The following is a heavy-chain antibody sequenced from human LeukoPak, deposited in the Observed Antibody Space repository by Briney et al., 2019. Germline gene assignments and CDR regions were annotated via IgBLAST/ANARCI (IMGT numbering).Heavy chain of an antibody. Sequence: SETLSLTCAVYGVSFSGYYWSWIRQPPGKGLEWIGGINHSGGTNYNPSLKSRVTISVDTSKNQFSLKLSSVTAADTAVYYCAREGVVGAYGHFDYWGQGTLVTVSS. V-gene: IGHV4-34*01. D-gene: IGHD2-15*01. J-gene: IGHJ4*02. CDR3: AREGVVGAYGHFDY. CDR2: INHSGGT. CDR1: GVSFSGYY.